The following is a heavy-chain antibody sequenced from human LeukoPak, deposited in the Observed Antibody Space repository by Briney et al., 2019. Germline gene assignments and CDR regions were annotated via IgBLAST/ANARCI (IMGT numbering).Heavy chain of an antibody. CDR1: GGSFSGCY. Sequence: PSETLSLTCAVYGGSFSGCYWSWTRQPPGKGLEWIGEINHSGSTNYNPSLKSRVTISVDTSKNQFSLKLSSVTAADTAVYYCASNWGFDYWGQGTLVTVSS. CDR2: INHSGST. CDR3: ASNWGFDY. D-gene: IGHD7-27*01. V-gene: IGHV4-34*01. J-gene: IGHJ4*02.